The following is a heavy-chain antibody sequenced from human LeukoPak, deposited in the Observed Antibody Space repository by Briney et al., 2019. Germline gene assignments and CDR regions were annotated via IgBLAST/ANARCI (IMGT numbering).Heavy chain of an antibody. CDR1: GFTFSSYG. V-gene: IGHV3-33*01. J-gene: IGHJ4*02. D-gene: IGHD6-19*01. CDR2: IWYDGSNK. Sequence: GGSLRLSCAASGFTFSSYGMHWVRQAPGKGLEWGAVIWYDGSNKYYADSVKGRFTISRDNSKNTLYLQMNSLRAEDTAVYYCARGMQQWLDYYFDYWGQGTLVTVSS. CDR3: ARGMQQWLDYYFDY.